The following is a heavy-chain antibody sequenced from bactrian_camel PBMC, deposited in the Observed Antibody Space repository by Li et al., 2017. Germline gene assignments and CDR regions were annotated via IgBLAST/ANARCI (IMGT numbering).Heavy chain of an antibody. CDR1: GATSSIVC. CDR2: IDRDGNT. Sequence: VQLVESGGGSVQSGGSLRLSCEASGATSSIVCMAWFRQAPGKEREGVAAIDRDGNTEYAGSVKGRFTISQDNADNTLYLQMNSLKPEDTAMYYCAARGIGGCANLSGDIVTGARGPRSPSP. D-gene: IGHD2*01. J-gene: IGHJ4*01. CDR3: AARGIGGCANLSGDIVT. V-gene: IGHV3S53*01.